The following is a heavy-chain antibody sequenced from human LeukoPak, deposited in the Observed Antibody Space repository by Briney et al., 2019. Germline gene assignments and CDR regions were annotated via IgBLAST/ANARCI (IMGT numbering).Heavy chain of an antibody. CDR2: ISSNGTVI. Sequence: PGGSLRLSCAASQYPFNDYYMSWVRQAPGKGLEWVSYISSNGTVIHYADSVKGRFTISRDSAKTSLYLQMNNLRAEDTALYYGASSRYLYYFHFWGQGTQVSVAS. CDR3: ASSRYLYYFHF. J-gene: IGHJ4*02. D-gene: IGHD2-15*01. CDR1: QYPFNDYY. V-gene: IGHV3-11*04.